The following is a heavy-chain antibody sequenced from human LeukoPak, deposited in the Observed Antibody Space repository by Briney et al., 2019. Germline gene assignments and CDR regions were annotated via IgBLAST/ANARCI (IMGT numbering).Heavy chain of an antibody. J-gene: IGHJ5*02. CDR3: ARAVEDGSGSLQYNWFDP. V-gene: IGHV1-69*05. Sequence: SVKVSCKASGGTFSSYAISWVRQAPGQGLEWMGGIIPIFGTANYAQKFQGRVTITTDESTSTAYMELSRLRSDDTAVYYCARAVEDGSGSLQYNWFDPWGQGTLVTVSS. CDR2: IIPIFGTA. CDR1: GGTFSSYA. D-gene: IGHD3-10*01.